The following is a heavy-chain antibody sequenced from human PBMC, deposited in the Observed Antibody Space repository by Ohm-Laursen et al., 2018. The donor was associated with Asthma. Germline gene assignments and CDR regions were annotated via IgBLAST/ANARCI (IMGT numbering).Heavy chain of an antibody. CDR1: GASIGSGDYY. CDR3: AREEKWLRSLPY. CDR2: IYYSGST. V-gene: IGHV4-30-4*01. J-gene: IGHJ4*02. D-gene: IGHD5-12*01. Sequence: TLSLTCTVSGASIGSGDYYWSWIRQPPGKGLEWIGYIYYSGSTYYNPSLKSRVTISVDTSKNQFSLKLSSVTAADTAVYYCAREEKWLRSLPYWGQGTLVTVSS.